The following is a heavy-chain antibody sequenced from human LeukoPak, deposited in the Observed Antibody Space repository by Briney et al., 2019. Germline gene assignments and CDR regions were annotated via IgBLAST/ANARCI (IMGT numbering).Heavy chain of an antibody. CDR2: ISYDGSNK. J-gene: IGHJ3*02. D-gene: IGHD1-26*01. V-gene: IGHV3-30*04. Sequence: GGSLRLSCAASGFTFSSFAMHWVRQAPGKGLEWVAFISYDGSNKYFADSVKGRFTISRDNSKNTLYLQMNSLRAEDTAVYYCARAKWELSAFDIWGQGTMVTVSS. CDR1: GFTFSSFA. CDR3: ARAKWELSAFDI.